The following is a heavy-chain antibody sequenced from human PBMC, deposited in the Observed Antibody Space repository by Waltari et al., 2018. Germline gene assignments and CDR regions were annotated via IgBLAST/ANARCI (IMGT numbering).Heavy chain of an antibody. V-gene: IGHV1-69*01. CDR1: GGTFNNYP. J-gene: IGHJ6*02. D-gene: IGHD1-26*01. CDR3: ARVGGSYLGVDYFYYNMDV. Sequence: QVQLVQSGAEVKKPGSSVTVSCKASGGTFNNYPISWLRQAPGQGLEWMGGIIPFLHTSNYAQKFQGRFTITADGSTSTAYMELSGLRSEDTAVYFCARVGGSYLGVDYFYYNMDVWGQGTSVTVSS. CDR2: IIPFLHTS.